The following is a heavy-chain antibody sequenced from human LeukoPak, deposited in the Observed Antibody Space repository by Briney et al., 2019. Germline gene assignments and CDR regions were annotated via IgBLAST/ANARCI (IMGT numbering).Heavy chain of an antibody. CDR3: ARDPYYYESSGYFFGAFDI. V-gene: IGHV3-23*01. CDR1: GFTFSSYA. D-gene: IGHD3-22*01. CDR2: ISGSGGST. J-gene: IGHJ3*02. Sequence: PGGSLRLSCTASGFTFSSYAMSWVRQAPGKGLEWVSVISGSGGSTYYADSVKGRFTISRDNAKNSLHLQMNSLRAEDTAVYYCARDPYYYESSGYFFGAFDIWGQGTMVTVSS.